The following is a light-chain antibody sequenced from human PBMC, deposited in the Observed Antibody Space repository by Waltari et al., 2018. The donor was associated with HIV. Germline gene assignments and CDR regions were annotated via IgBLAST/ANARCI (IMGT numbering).Light chain of an antibody. V-gene: IGKV1-39*01. Sequence: DIQMTQSPSALSASLGANVVFTCRASQAISTYLNWYQQKSNKAPVLLLYSAYKLQSGAPSRFRDAGSGRDFSLSITGLQTEDFAKYFCQQSYDSPFNFVPGT. J-gene: IGKJ3*01. CDR2: SAY. CDR1: QAISTY. CDR3: QQSYDSPFN.